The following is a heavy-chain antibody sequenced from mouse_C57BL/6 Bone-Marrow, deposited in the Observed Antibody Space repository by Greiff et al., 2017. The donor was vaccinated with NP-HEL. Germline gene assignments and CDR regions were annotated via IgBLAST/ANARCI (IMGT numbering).Heavy chain of an antibody. Sequence: VQLQQSGAELARPGASVKLSCKASGYTFTSYGISWVKQRTGQGLEWIGEIYPRSGNTYHNEKFKGKATLTADKSSSTAYMELRSLTSEDSAVYFCARPGDYYGSSYYFDYWGQGTTLTVSS. CDR3: ARPGDYYGSSYYFDY. J-gene: IGHJ2*01. CDR1: GYTFTSYG. CDR2: IYPRSGNT. V-gene: IGHV1-81*01. D-gene: IGHD1-1*01.